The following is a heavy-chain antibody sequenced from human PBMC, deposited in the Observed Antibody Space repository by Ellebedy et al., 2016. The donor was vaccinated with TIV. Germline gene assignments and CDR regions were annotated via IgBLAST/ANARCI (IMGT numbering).Heavy chain of an antibody. V-gene: IGHV4-59*08. CDR3: ARGARMDILTGYYHFDY. CDR2: IYYSGST. J-gene: IGHJ4*02. D-gene: IGHD3-9*01. Sequence: MPSETLSLTCTVSGGSISSYYWSWIRQPPGKGLEWIGYIYYSGSTNYNPSLKSRVTISVDTSKNQFSLKLSSVTAADTAVYYCARGARMDILTGYYHFDYWGQGTLVTVSS. CDR1: GGSISSYY.